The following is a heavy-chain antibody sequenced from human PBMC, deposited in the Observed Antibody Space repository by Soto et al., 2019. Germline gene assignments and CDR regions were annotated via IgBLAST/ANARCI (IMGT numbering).Heavy chain of an antibody. Sequence: SETLSLTCTVSGGSISTISYYWGWIRQPPGKGLEYIGNIHNTGNTFYNASLKSRVTISVDTSKSQFSLKLRSVTAADTAVYFCARQVIAADGTGYFQHCGQGAPVTVYS. V-gene: IGHV4-39*01. J-gene: IGHJ1*01. CDR2: IHNTGNT. CDR3: ARQVIAADGTGYFQH. D-gene: IGHD6-13*01. CDR1: GGSISTISYY.